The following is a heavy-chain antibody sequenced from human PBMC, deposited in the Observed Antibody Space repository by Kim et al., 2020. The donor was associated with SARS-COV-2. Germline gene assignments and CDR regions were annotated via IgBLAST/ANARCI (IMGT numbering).Heavy chain of an antibody. CDR3: ARAPPNHDILTGHYGHFDF. CDR2: INPNVANA. J-gene: IGHJ4*02. CDR1: GYSFETYY. Sequence: ASVKVSCKAAGYSFETYYIHWVRQAPGQGLEWMGVINPNVANAGFGQKFQDRVTMTRDTSTTTVYMELSSLRSEDTAVYYCARAPPNHDILTGHYGHFDFWGQGTLVIVSS. V-gene: IGHV1-46*02. D-gene: IGHD3-9*01.